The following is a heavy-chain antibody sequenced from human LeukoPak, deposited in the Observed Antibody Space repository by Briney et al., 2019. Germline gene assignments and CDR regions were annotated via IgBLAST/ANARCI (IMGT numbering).Heavy chain of an antibody. D-gene: IGHD1-26*01. Sequence: RGSLRLSCVASGFTFGNYAMGWLRQAPGRRPEWVSSLTDSGGTTYYVDSVKGRFAISRDNSKNTLYLHMNSLRADDTAVYYCAKVGGAGSHYIIDYWGQGTLVTVSS. J-gene: IGHJ4*02. CDR1: GFTFGNYA. CDR3: AKVGGAGSHYIIDY. V-gene: IGHV3-23*01. CDR2: LTDSGGTT.